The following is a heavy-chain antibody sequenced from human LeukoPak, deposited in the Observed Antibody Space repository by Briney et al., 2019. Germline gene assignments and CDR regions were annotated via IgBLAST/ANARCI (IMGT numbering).Heavy chain of an antibody. V-gene: IGHV4-59*08. Sequence: PSETLSLTFTVSGGSISSYYWRWIRQPPGKGLEWIGYISYSGSTNYNPSLKSRVTISIDTSKNQFSMKLRSVTAADTAIYYCARQGYDILTGYMDAFDIWGQGTMVTVSS. CDR1: GGSISSYY. D-gene: IGHD3-9*01. J-gene: IGHJ3*02. CDR3: ARQGYDILTGYMDAFDI. CDR2: ISYSGST.